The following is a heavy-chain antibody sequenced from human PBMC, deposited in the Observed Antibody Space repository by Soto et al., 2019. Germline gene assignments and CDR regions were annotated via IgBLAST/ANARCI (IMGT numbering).Heavy chain of an antibody. J-gene: IGHJ4*02. V-gene: IGHV1-18*01. Sequence: QVQLVQSGAEGKKPGASVKVSCKASGYTFSSYGICWVRQAPGQGLEWMGWISAYNDNTKYAHNLQGRVTMTTDTSTSTAFMELRSLRSDDTAVYYCARESPPADYWGQGTLVTVSS. CDR3: ARESPPADY. CDR1: GYTFSSYG. CDR2: ISAYNDNT.